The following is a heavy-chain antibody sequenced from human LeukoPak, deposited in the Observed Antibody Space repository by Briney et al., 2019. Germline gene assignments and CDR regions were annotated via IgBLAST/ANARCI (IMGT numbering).Heavy chain of an antibody. CDR3: ARLVDSSGYY. CDR1: GFTVSSSY. V-gene: IGHV3-53*01. Sequence: GGSLRLSCAASGFTVSSSYMSWVRQAPGKGLEWVSVVYSGGNTDYADSVKGRFTISRDNSKNTLYLQMNSLRAEDTAVYYCARLVDSSGYYWGQGTLVTVSS. J-gene: IGHJ4*02. CDR2: VYSGGNT. D-gene: IGHD3-22*01.